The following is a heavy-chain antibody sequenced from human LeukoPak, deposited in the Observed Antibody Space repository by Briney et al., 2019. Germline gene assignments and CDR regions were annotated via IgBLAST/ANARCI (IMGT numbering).Heavy chain of an antibody. D-gene: IGHD3-22*01. Sequence: ASVKVSCKASGYTFTSYDINWVRQATGQGLEWMGWMNPNSGNTGYAQKFQGRVTMTRKTSISTAYMELSSLRSEDTAVYYCARRRIVVGWFDPWGQGTLVTVSS. J-gene: IGHJ5*02. V-gene: IGHV1-8*01. CDR3: ARRRIVVGWFDP. CDR1: GYTFTSYD. CDR2: MNPNSGNT.